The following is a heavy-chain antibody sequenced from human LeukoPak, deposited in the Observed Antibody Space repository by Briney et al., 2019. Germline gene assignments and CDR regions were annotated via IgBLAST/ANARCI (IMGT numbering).Heavy chain of an antibody. CDR2: ITTSSTYT. V-gene: IGHV3-21*01. J-gene: IGHJ4*02. CDR3: ARDDGNYYDSSGFDY. Sequence: GGSLRLSCEASGFSFSSYNMDWVRQTPGKGLEWISSITTSSTYTFYADSVKGRFTISRDNARNSLYLQMNSLTAEDTAVYYCARDDGNYYDSSGFDYWGQGTLVTVSS. CDR1: GFSFSSYN. D-gene: IGHD3-22*01.